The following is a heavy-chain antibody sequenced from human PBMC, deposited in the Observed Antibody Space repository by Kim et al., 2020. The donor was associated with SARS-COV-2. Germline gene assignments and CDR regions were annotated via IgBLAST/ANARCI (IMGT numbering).Heavy chain of an antibody. J-gene: IGHJ6*02. Sequence: GGSLRLSCAASGLTFDSSAMNWVRQAPAKGLEWVADISYDGRNKDYADSVKGRFTISRDNSKSTLYLQMSSLRVEDTAVYYCARGNYYESVGLSDVCNGMDVWGQGTTVTVSS. CDR1: GLTFDSSA. CDR3: ARGNYYESVGLSDVCNGMDV. V-gene: IGHV3-30-3*01. CDR2: ISYDGRNK. D-gene: IGHD3-22*01.